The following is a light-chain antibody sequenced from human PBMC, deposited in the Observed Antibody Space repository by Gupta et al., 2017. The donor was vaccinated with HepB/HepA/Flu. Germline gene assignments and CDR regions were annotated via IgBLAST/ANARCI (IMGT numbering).Light chain of an antibody. J-gene: IGKJ1*01. Sequence: EIVLTQSPGTLSFSPGERATLSCRASQSVSSSCLAWYQQKPGQAPRLLIYGASSRATGIPDRFSGSGSGTDFTLTISRLEPEDLAVYYCQQYGSSLTWTFGQGTKVEIK. CDR2: GAS. CDR1: QSVSSSC. CDR3: QQYGSSLTWT. V-gene: IGKV3-20*01.